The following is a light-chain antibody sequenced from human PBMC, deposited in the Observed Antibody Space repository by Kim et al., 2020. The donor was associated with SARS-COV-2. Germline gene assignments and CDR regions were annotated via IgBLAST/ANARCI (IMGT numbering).Light chain of an antibody. Sequence: QSALTQPPSASGSLGQSVTISCTGTSSDVGAYDYVAWYQQHPGKAPKLMIYEVNKRPSGVPGRFSGSKSGNTASLTVSGLQADDDADYYCSSYAGNIYYRVFGGGTKLTVL. J-gene: IGLJ3*02. CDR2: EVN. V-gene: IGLV2-8*01. CDR1: SSDVGAYDY. CDR3: SSYAGNIYYRV.